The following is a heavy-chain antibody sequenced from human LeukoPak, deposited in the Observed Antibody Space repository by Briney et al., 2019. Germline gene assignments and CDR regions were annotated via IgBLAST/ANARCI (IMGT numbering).Heavy chain of an antibody. Sequence: PGGSLRLSCAASLFTFSSYAIHWVRQAPGKGLEWVAVISYDGSNKYYADSVKGRFTISRDNSKNTLYLQMNSLRAEDTAVYYCARCWLAAAPSYYYYYGMDVWGKGTTVTVSS. D-gene: IGHD6-13*01. CDR2: ISYDGSNK. CDR3: ARCWLAAAPSYYYYYGMDV. V-gene: IGHV3-30*04. J-gene: IGHJ6*04. CDR1: LFTFSSYA.